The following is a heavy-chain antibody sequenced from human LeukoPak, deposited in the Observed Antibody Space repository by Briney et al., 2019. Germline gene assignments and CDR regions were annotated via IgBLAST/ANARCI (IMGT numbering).Heavy chain of an antibody. CDR2: IKSKIDGGTT. CDR1: GFTFSNAW. Sequence: PGGSLRLSCAASGFTFSNAWMNWVRQAPGKGLEWVGRIKSKIDGGTTDYAAPVKGRFSIPRGDSKNKLYLQMNSLKIDDTAVYYCSTVGSTMISDAFDIWGQGTMVTVSS. J-gene: IGHJ3*02. V-gene: IGHV3-15*01. D-gene: IGHD3-22*01. CDR3: STVGSTMISDAFDI.